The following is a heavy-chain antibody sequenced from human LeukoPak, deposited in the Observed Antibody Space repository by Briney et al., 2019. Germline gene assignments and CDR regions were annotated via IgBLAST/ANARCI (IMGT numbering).Heavy chain of an antibody. CDR1: GYTFTSYA. V-gene: IGHV7-4-1*02. J-gene: IGHJ4*02. CDR3: ASLPRLDSGNHGTPPN. Sequence: GASVKVSCKASGYTFTSYAMNWVRQAPGQGLEWMGWINTNTGNPTYAQGFTGRFVFSLDTSVSTAYLQISSLKAEDTAVYYCASLPRLDSGNHGTPPNWGQGTLVTVSS. CDR2: INTNTGNP. D-gene: IGHD2-2*03.